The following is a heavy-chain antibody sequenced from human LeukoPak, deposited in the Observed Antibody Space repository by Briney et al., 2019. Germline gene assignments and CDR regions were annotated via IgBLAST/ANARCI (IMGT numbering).Heavy chain of an antibody. V-gene: IGHV4-59*08. D-gene: IGHD3-16*01. CDR3: AKHFTGPGTYTPYFGMDV. CDR2: IYYSGST. Sequence: SETLSLTCTVSGDSIRNYYYSRIRQPPGKGLEWVGYIYYSGSTSYNPSLKSRVTISVDTSKNQFSLKLSSVTAADTAMYYCAKHFTGPGTYTPYFGMDVWGQGTTVTVSS. CDR1: GDSIRNYY. J-gene: IGHJ6*02.